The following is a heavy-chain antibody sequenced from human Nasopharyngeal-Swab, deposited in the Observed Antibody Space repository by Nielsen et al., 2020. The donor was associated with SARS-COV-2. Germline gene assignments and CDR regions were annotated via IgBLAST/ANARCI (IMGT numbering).Heavy chain of an antibody. CDR1: GGSISSYY. V-gene: IGHV4-4*07. Sequence: LETLSLTCTVSGGSISSYYWSWIRQPAGKGLEWIGRIYTSGSTNYNPSLKSRVTMSVDTSKNQFSLKLSSVTAADTAVYYCARVLRSGSYYAFDIWGQGTMVTVSS. D-gene: IGHD3-10*01. CDR3: ARVLRSGSYYAFDI. CDR2: IYTSGST. J-gene: IGHJ3*02.